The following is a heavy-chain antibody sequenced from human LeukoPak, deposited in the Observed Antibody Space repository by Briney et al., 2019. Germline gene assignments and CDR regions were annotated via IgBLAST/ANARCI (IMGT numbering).Heavy chain of an antibody. Sequence: SETLSLTCSVSGGSVSSGNYYWSWIRQPPGKGLEWIGYVDYSGSTSYNPSLRRRVTISLDTSKNQFSLKVMYLTAADTAVYYCARGIRTGYGYWGQGTLVTVSS. V-gene: IGHV4-61*01. CDR2: VDYSGST. J-gene: IGHJ4*02. CDR3: ARGIRTGYGY. D-gene: IGHD1-1*01. CDR1: GGSVSSGNYY.